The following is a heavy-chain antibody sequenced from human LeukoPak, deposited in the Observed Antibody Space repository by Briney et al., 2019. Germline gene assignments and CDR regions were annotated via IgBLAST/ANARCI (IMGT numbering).Heavy chain of an antibody. CDR3: AKDRDLLFAHCWFDL. V-gene: IGHV3-23*01. CDR1: GFTFSTYA. Sequence: PGGSLRLSCAASGFTFSTYAMSWVRQAPGKGLEWVSGISISGGSTYYADSVKGRFTISRDNSKNTLYLQMNRLRAEDTAVYYCAKDRDLLFAHCWFDLWGQGTLVTLSS. J-gene: IGHJ5*02. D-gene: IGHD3-10*01. CDR2: ISISGGST.